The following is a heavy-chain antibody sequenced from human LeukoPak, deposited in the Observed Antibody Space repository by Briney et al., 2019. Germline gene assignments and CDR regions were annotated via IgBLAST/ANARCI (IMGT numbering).Heavy chain of an antibody. V-gene: IGHV3-30*18. Sequence: GGSLRLSCAASGFTFSGFGIHWVRQAPGKGLEWVAVISFDGSKKYYADSVKGRFIISRDNSKNTLDLQMNSLRAEDTAVYYCAKVRGCSNGACYKGGMDVWGQGTTVTVSS. CDR1: GFTFSGFG. J-gene: IGHJ6*02. CDR3: AKVRGCSNGACYKGGMDV. CDR2: ISFDGSKK. D-gene: IGHD2-8*01.